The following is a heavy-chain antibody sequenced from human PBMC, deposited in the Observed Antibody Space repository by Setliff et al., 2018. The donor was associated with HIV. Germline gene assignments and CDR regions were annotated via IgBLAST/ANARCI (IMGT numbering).Heavy chain of an antibody. Sequence: SETLSLTCTVSGGSISSYYWSWIRQPPGKGLEWIGYIYYSGSTNYNPSLKSRVTISVDTSKNQFSLKLSSVTATDTAIYYCARHPRDLKHYNYYYTIDVWGQRTTVTVSS. CDR3: ARHPRDLKHYNYYYTIDV. V-gene: IGHV4-59*08. CDR1: GGSISSYY. CDR2: IYYSGST. J-gene: IGHJ6*02. D-gene: IGHD3-3*01.